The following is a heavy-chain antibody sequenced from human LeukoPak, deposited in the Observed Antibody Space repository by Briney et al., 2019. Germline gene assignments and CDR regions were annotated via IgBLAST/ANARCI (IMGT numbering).Heavy chain of an antibody. Sequence: GASVKVSCKASGYTFTSYAMHWVRQAPGQRLEWMGWINAGNGNTKYSQKFQGRVTITRDTSASTAYMELSSLRSEDTAVYYCARDKIPYYDFWSGYSPKEGAFDIWGQGTMVTVSS. J-gene: IGHJ3*02. CDR1: GYTFTSYA. V-gene: IGHV1-3*01. CDR3: ARDKIPYYDFWSGYSPKEGAFDI. D-gene: IGHD3-3*01. CDR2: INAGNGNT.